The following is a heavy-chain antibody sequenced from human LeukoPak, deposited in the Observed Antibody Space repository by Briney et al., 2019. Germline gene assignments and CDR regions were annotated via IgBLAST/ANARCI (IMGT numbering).Heavy chain of an antibody. J-gene: IGHJ4*02. CDR3: ARAALRFFICTADY. D-gene: IGHD3-3*01. V-gene: IGHV3-23*01. Sequence: GGSLRLSRAASGFTFSTYGMTWVRQAPGKGLEWVSSISASGGSTYYADSVKGRFTMSRDNSKNTLYLQMNSLRAEDTAVYYCARAALRFFICTADYWGQGTLVTVSS. CDR2: ISASGGST. CDR1: GFTFSTYG.